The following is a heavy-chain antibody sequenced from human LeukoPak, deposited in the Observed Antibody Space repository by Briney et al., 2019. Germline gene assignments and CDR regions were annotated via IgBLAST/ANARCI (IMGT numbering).Heavy chain of an antibody. V-gene: IGHV3-30-3*02. Sequence: GGSLRLSCAASGFTFSSYPLHWVRQAPGRGLEWVTLISYDGSKIYYADSVKGRFTISRDNSKNTVYLQMNSLRAEDTAVYYCANEGSNFDYWGQGTLVTVSS. CDR2: ISYDGSKI. J-gene: IGHJ4*02. CDR3: ANEGSNFDY. D-gene: IGHD2-8*01. CDR1: GFTFSSYP.